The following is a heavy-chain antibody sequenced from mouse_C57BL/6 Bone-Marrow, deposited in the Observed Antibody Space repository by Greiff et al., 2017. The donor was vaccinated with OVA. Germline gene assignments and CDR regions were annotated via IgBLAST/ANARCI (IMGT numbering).Heavy chain of an antibody. D-gene: IGHD1-1*01. CDR3: ARDYGSSYGYFDV. CDR1: GYTFTNYW. J-gene: IGHJ1*03. V-gene: IGHV1-63*01. Sequence: QVQLQQSGAELVRPGTSVKMSCKASGYTFTNYWIGWAKQRPGHGLEWIGDIYPGGGYTNYNEKFKGKATLTADKSSSTAYMQFSSLTSEDSAIYYCARDYGSSYGYFDVWGKGTTVTVSS. CDR2: IYPGGGYT.